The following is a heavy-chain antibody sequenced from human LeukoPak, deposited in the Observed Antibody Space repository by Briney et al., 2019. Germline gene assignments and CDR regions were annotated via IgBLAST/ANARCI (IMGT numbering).Heavy chain of an antibody. J-gene: IGHJ4*02. V-gene: IGHV1-2*06. Sequence: ASVKVSCKASGYTFTAYYIHWVRQAPGQGLEWMGRINPNSGGTNFAEKFQGRVTMTRDTSISTAYMELSGLRSDDTAVYYCTRVGSNHNFDYWGQGALVTVSS. CDR1: GYTFTAYY. D-gene: IGHD2-2*01. CDR2: INPNSGGT. CDR3: TRVGSNHNFDY.